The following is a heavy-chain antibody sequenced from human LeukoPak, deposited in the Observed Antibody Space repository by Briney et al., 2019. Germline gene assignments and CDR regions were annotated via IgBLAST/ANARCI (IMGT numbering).Heavy chain of an antibody. CDR3: AREGGGYCSGGNCYSGASDI. D-gene: IGHD2-15*01. J-gene: IGHJ3*02. Sequence: PSETLSLTCTVSGASISSGSYYWSWIRQPAGKGLEWIGRIYTSGSTNYNPSLKSRVTISVDTSKNQFSLKLSSVTAADTAVYYCAREGGGYCSGGNCYSGASDIWGQGTMVTVSS. CDR1: GASISSGSYY. CDR2: IYTSGST. V-gene: IGHV4-61*02.